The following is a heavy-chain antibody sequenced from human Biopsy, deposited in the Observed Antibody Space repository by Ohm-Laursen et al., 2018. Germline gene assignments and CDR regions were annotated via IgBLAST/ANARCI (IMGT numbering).Heavy chain of an antibody. Sequence: SETLSLTCTVSGASISAYYWSWIRQPPGKGLGWIGYLYYSGSTNYNPSLKSRVTISGDTSKNQFSLMLNSVTAADTAVYYCARTPRDSFWSGSYKRGLWFDPWGQGTLVIVSS. J-gene: IGHJ5*02. CDR2: LYYSGST. CDR3: ARTPRDSFWSGSYKRGLWFDP. CDR1: GASISAYY. D-gene: IGHD3-3*01. V-gene: IGHV4-59*01.